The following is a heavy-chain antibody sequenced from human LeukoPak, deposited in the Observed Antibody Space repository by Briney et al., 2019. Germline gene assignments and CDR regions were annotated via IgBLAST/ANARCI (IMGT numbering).Heavy chain of an antibody. D-gene: IGHD4-17*01. CDR1: GGSISSSSYY. V-gene: IGHV4-39*07. CDR2: IYYSGST. Sequence: SETLSLTCTVSGGSISSSSYYWGWIRQPPGKGLEWIGSIYYSGSTNYNPSLKSRVTISVDTSKNQFSLKLSSVTAADTAVYYCAGGPLMTTVRPIYMDVWGKGTTVTVSS. J-gene: IGHJ6*03. CDR3: AGGPLMTTVRPIYMDV.